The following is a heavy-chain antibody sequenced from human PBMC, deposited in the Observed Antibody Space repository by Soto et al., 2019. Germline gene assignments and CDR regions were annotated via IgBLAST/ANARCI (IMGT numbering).Heavy chain of an antibody. Sequence: SETLSLTCTVSGGSVSSGNYYWSWIRHPPGKGLEWIGYIYYSANTHYNSSLKSRVTISVDTSKNQFSLKLSSVTAADTAVYYCARSYSVVPDDYWGQGTLVTVSS. J-gene: IGHJ4*02. CDR2: IYYSANT. CDR1: GGSVSSGNYY. V-gene: IGHV4-61*01. D-gene: IGHD2-2*01. CDR3: ARSYSVVPDDY.